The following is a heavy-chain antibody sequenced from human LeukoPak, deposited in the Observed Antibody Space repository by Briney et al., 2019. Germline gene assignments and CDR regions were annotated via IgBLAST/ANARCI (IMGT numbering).Heavy chain of an antibody. CDR2: IWYDGSNK. V-gene: IGHV3-33*03. CDR3: AKADCSSTICSFDY. CDR1: GFTFSSYG. Sequence: GGSLRLSCAASGFTFSSYGMHWVRQAPGKGLEWVAVIWYDGSNKYYADSVKGRFTISRDNAKNALYLQMNSLRAEDMAFYYCAKADCSSTICSFDYWGQGTLVPVSS. D-gene: IGHD2-2*01. J-gene: IGHJ4*02.